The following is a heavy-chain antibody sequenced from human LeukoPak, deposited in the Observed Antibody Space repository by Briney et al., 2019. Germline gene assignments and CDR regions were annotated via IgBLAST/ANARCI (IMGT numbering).Heavy chain of an antibody. V-gene: IGHV4-59*01. D-gene: IGHD3-3*02. CDR3: ARVAFLSLRYFDY. CDR2: IYYSGST. Sequence: SETLSLTCTVSGGSISSYYWSWIRQPPGKGLEWIGYIYYSGSTNYNPSLKSRVTISVDTSKNQFSLKLSSVTAADTAVYYCARVAFLSLRYFDYWGQGTLVTVSS. J-gene: IGHJ4*02. CDR1: GGSISSYY.